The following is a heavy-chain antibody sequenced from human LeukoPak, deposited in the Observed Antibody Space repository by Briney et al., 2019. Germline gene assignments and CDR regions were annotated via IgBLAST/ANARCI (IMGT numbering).Heavy chain of an antibody. Sequence: PGGSLRPSCAASGFTFSSYAMSWVRQAPGKGLEWVSAISGSGGSTYYADSVKGRFTISRDNSKNTLYLQMNSLRAEDTALYYCAKRGGSGSYYFSAAFDIWGQGTMVTVSS. V-gene: IGHV3-23*01. CDR1: GFTFSSYA. J-gene: IGHJ3*02. D-gene: IGHD3-10*01. CDR2: ISGSGGST. CDR3: AKRGGSGSYYFSAAFDI.